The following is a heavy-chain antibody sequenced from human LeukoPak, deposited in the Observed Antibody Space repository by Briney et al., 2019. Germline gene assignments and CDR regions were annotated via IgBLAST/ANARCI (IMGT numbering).Heavy chain of an antibody. V-gene: IGHV4-59*01. J-gene: IGHJ4*02. D-gene: IGHD3-10*01. Sequence: SETLSLTCTVSGGSISSYYWSWIRQPPGKGLEWIGYIYYSGSTDYNPSLKSRVTISVDTSKNQFSLKLSSVTAADMAVYYCARDVGDGSGTFPFYWGQGTLVTVSS. CDR2: IYYSGST. CDR3: ARDVGDGSGTFPFY. CDR1: GGSISSYY.